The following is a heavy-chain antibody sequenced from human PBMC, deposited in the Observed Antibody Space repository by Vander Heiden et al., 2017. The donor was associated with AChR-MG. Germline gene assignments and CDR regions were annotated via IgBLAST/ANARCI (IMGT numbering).Heavy chain of an antibody. V-gene: IGHV4-34*01. CDR3: ARKRAARPFDY. D-gene: IGHD6-6*01. CDR1: GGSFSGYY. CDR2: INHSGST. Sequence: QVQLQQWGAGLLKPSETLSLTCAVYGGSFSGYYWSWIRQPPGKGLEWIGEINHSGSTNYNPSLKSRVTISVDTSKNQCSLKLSSVTAADTAVYYCARKRAARPFDYWGQGTLVTVSS. J-gene: IGHJ4*02.